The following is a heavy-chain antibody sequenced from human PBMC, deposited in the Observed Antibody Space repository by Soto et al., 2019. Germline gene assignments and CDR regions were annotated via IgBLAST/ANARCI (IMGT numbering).Heavy chain of an antibody. J-gene: IGHJ6*02. Sequence: SETLSLTCAVSGDSISSVNWWSWVRQSPGQGLEWIGDIYHTGITNYNPSLQSRVTISVDKSKNEFSLNLSSVTAADTAVYYCARDGGYDLTNRYYYYGMDVWGQGTTVTVSS. D-gene: IGHD5-12*01. V-gene: IGHV4-4*02. CDR2: IYHTGIT. CDR3: ARDGGYDLTNRYYYYGMDV. CDR1: GDSISSVNW.